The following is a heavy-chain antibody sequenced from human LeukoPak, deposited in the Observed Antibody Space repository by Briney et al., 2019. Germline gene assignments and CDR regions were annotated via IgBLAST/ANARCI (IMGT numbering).Heavy chain of an antibody. J-gene: IGHJ4*02. V-gene: IGHV4-59*01. Sequence: SETLSLTCNVSGDSIRGFYWGWIRQPPGKGLEWIGYFYYSGDTNYNPALESRVIISVDTSKNQFSLKLSSLTAADTAVYYCARGKDYVWGSYRTYYFDYWGQGTLVTVSS. CDR2: FYYSGDT. CDR3: ARGKDYVWGSYRTYYFDY. D-gene: IGHD3-16*02. CDR1: GDSIRGFY.